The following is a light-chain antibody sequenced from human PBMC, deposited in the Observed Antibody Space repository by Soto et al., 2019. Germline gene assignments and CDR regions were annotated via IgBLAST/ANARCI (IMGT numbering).Light chain of an antibody. CDR3: QQINSYPLT. Sequence: IQLTQSPSSLSASVGDRVTITCRASQGISSYLAWYQQKPGKAPKLLIYAASTLQSGVPSRFSGSGSGTDFTLTISSLQPEYFATYYCQQINSYPLTFGGGTKVDIK. V-gene: IGKV1-9*01. J-gene: IGKJ4*01. CDR2: AAS. CDR1: QGISSY.